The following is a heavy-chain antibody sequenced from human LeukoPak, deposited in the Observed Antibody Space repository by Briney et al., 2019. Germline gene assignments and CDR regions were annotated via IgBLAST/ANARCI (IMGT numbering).Heavy chain of an antibody. CDR2: IYYSGST. D-gene: IGHD4-17*01. CDR1: GGSISSGDYY. J-gene: IGHJ4*02. V-gene: IGHV4-30-4*01. Sequence: SETLSLTCTVSGGSISSGDYYWRWIRQPPGKGLEWIGYIYYSGSTYYNPSLKSRVTISVDTSKNQFSLKLSSVTAADTAVYYCARGTTVTPLPYFDYWGQGTLVTVSS. CDR3: ARGTTVTPLPYFDY.